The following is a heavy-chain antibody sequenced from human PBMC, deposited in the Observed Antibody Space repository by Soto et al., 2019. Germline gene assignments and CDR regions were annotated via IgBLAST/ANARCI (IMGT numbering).Heavy chain of an antibody. CDR1: GYTFTSYG. D-gene: IGHD3-10*01. V-gene: IGHV1-18*03. Sequence: QVQLVQSGAEVKKPGASVKVSCKASGYTFTSYGISWVRQAPGQGLEWMGWISAYNGNTNYAQKLKGRVTMTTDTSTSPAYMELRSLSSDDMAVYYCSRDLSERKVLRFGARFDYWGQGTLVTVSS. J-gene: IGHJ4*02. CDR2: ISAYNGNT. CDR3: SRDLSERKVLRFGARFDY.